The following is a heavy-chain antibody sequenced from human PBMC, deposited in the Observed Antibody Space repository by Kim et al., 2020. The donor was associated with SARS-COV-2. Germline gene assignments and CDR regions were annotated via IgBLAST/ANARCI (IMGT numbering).Heavy chain of an antibody. J-gene: IGHJ4*02. D-gene: IGHD3-10*01. V-gene: IGHV3-23*01. CDR1: GFTFSSYA. CDR2: LSGDSGKS. Sequence: GGSLRLSFAAAGFTFSSYAMSLFRKAPGKGMEWVSSLSGDSGKSYYADYLQGRFTISRDNSKSTLYLEMDNLRAEDTAVYHFAKITAIFPAGSVFCGQVT. CDR3: AKITAIFPAGSVF.